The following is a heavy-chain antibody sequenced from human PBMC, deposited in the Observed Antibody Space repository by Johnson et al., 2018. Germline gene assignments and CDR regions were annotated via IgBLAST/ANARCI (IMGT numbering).Heavy chain of an antibody. D-gene: IGHD3/OR15-3a*01. Sequence: VQLVQSGGDLVKPGGSLRLSCAASGFTFNNAWMNWVRQAPGKGLEWVGRIRSKTDGGATDNAAPVKGRFTISRDDSKNTLYLQMNSLKTEDTAVYYCTSCGLDGYMDVWGKGTTVTVSS. CDR2: IRSKTDGGAT. V-gene: IGHV3-15*07. CDR3: TSCGLDGYMDV. J-gene: IGHJ6*03. CDR1: GFTFNNAW.